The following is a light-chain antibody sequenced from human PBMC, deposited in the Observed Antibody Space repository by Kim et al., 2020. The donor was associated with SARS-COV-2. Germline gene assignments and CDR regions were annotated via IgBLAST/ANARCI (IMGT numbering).Light chain of an antibody. J-gene: IGKJ2*01. CDR3: QQYATSPYT. CDR2: GAS. CDR1: QSVRSSY. Sequence: SPGERVTLPCRASQSVRSSYLAWYQQKPGRAPRLLIYGASGRATGIPDRFSGSGSGTDFTLTISRLEPEDFAVYYCQQYATSPYTFGQGTKLEI. V-gene: IGKV3-20*01.